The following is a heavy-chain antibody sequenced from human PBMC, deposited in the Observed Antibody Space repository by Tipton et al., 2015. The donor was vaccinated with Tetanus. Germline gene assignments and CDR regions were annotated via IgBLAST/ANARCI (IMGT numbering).Heavy chain of an antibody. V-gene: IGHV1-2*02. CDR2: IDPNSGGT. CDR3: ARDRGDYIYYGMDV. D-gene: IGHD3-22*01. CDR1: GYTFTGYY. Sequence: QLVQSGAEVKKPGASLKVSCKASGYTFTGYYLYWVRQAPGQGLEWMGWIDPNSGGTIYAQKFQGGVPRTRDTSISTAYMELSRLRSDDTAVYYCARDRGDYIYYGMDVWGPGTTVTVTS. J-gene: IGHJ6*02.